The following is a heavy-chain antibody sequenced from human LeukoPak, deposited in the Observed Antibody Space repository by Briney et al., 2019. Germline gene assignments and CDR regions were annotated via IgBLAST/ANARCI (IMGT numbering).Heavy chain of an antibody. CDR1: GFTFSSYA. CDR3: ASSASGSDWFDP. CDR2: ISYDGSNK. Sequence: RGSLRLSCAASGFTFSSYAVHWVRQAPGKGLEWVAVISYDGSNKYYADSVKGRFTISRDNSKNTLYLQMNSLRAEDTAVYYCASSASGSDWFDPWGQGTLVTVSS. J-gene: IGHJ5*02. V-gene: IGHV3-30*04. D-gene: IGHD3-10*01.